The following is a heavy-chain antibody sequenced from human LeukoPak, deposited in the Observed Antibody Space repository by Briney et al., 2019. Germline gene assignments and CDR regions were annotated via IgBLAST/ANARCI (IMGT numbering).Heavy chain of an antibody. J-gene: IGHJ4*02. CDR3: ARHLNYYLDY. CDR2: ISSNGGST. V-gene: IGHV3-64*01. CDR1: GFTFSSYA. D-gene: IGHD3-10*01. Sequence: GGSLRLSCAASGFTFSSYAMHWVRQAPGKGLEYVSAISSNGGSTYYANSVKGRFTISRDNSKNTLYLQMGSLRAEDMAVYYCARHLNYYLDYWGQGTLVTVSS.